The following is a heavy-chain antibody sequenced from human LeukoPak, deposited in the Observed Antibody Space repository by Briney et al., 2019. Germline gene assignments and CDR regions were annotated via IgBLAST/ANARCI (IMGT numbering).Heavy chain of an antibody. V-gene: IGHV3-23*01. J-gene: IGHJ4*02. CDR1: GFTFSSCA. D-gene: IGHD2-15*01. CDR2: ISGTGGTT. CDR3: VKSPLNLGYCSGGSCPYFDY. Sequence: GGSLRLSCAASGFTFSSCAMIWVRPTPGKGLEWVSVISGTGGTTYDPDSVKGRFTIFRENSKNTLYLQMNSLRAEDTAVYYCVKSPLNLGYCSGGSCPYFDYWGQGTLVTASS.